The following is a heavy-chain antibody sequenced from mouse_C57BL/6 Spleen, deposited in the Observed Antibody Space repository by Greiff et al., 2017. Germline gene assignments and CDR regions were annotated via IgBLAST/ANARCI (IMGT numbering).Heavy chain of an antibody. J-gene: IGHJ2*01. CDR2: INPNYGTT. CDR1: GYSFTDYN. V-gene: IGHV1-39*01. CDR3: ARGVYDGYSYFDY. Sequence: VQLQQSGPELVKPGASVKISCTASGYSFTDYNMNWVKQSNEQSLEWIGVINPNYGTTSYNQKFKGKATLTADPSSSTAYMQLNSLTSEDSAVYDCARGVYDGYSYFDYWGQGTTLTVSS. D-gene: IGHD2-3*01.